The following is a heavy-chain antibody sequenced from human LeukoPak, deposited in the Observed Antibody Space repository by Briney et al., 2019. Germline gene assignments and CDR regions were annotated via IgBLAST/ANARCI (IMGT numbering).Heavy chain of an antibody. J-gene: IGHJ4*02. CDR3: ARDSWVIKYYFDY. D-gene: IGHD3-16*02. CDR1: GFTFSSYA. Sequence: TGGSPRLSCAASGFTFSSYAMHWVRQAPGKGLEWVAVISYDGSNKYYADSVKGRFTISRDNSKNTLYLQMNSLRAEDTAVYYCARDSWVIKYYFDYWGQGTLVTVSS. V-gene: IGHV3-30-3*01. CDR2: ISYDGSNK.